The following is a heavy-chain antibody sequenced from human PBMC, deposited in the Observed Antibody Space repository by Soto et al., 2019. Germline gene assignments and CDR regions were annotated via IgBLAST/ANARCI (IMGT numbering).Heavy chain of an antibody. CDR2: INPNSGGT. D-gene: IGHD6-13*01. CDR3: ARVVGHSSSWGPAVDY. Sequence: QVQLVQSGAEVKKPGASVKVSCKASGYTFTGYYMHWMRQAPGQGLEWMGWINPNSGGTNYAQKFQGRVTMTRDTSISTAYMELSRLRSDDTAVYYCARVVGHSSSWGPAVDYWGQGTLVTVSS. J-gene: IGHJ4*02. CDR1: GYTFTGYY. V-gene: IGHV1-2*02.